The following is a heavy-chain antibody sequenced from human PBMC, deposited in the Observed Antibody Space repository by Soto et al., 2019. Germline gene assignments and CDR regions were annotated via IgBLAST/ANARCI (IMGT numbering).Heavy chain of an antibody. V-gene: IGHV3-23*01. CDR1: GFTFSSYA. Sequence: EVQLLESGGGLVQPGGSLRLSCAASGFTFSSYAMSWVHQAPGKGLEWVSAISGSGGSTYYADSVKGRFTISRDNSKNTLYLQMNSLRAEDTAVYYCAKDFAEYCSGGSCYGDYWGQGTLVTVSS. J-gene: IGHJ4*02. CDR3: AKDFAEYCSGGSCYGDY. D-gene: IGHD2-15*01. CDR2: ISGSGGST.